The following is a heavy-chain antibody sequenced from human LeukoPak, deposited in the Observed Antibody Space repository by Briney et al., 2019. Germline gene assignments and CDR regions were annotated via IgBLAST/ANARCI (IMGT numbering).Heavy chain of an antibody. D-gene: IGHD1-7*01. CDR3: ARTFTGTHYHYIDV. Sequence: SETLSLTCSVSSDSISSYYWTWIRQPPGMGLEWIGYIYSSGSTNYNPSLKSRVTISVDTSKNQFSLKLSSVTAADTAIYYCARTFTGTHYHYIDVWGKGTTVTVSS. CDR2: IYSSGST. V-gene: IGHV4-59*08. CDR1: SDSISSYY. J-gene: IGHJ6*03.